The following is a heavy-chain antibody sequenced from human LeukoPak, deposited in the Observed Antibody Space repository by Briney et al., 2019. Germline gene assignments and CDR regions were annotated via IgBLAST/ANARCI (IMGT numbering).Heavy chain of an antibody. V-gene: IGHV5-51*01. D-gene: IGHD2-21*01. CDR3: ASLRSYSDAFDI. Sequence: PGESLKISCRGSGYSFTSYWIGWVRQMPGKGLELMGMIFPSDSDTRYSPSFQGQVTISADKSISTAYLLWSSLKASDTATYYCASLRSYSDAFDIWGQGTMVTVSS. CDR2: IFPSDSDT. CDR1: GYSFTSYW. J-gene: IGHJ3*02.